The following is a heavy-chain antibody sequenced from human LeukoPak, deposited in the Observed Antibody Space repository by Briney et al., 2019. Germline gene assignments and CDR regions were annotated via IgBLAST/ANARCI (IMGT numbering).Heavy chain of an antibody. V-gene: IGHV4-59*01. J-gene: IGHJ3*02. CDR1: GGSMRRYY. CDR2: IFYRDNT. D-gene: IGHD3-16*01. CDR3: ARALPWGTIAAFNI. Sequence: PSETLSVTCTGSGGSMRRYYWSWIRQPPRKGLEWVGQIFYRDNTNYNPSLNSRVTISVDTSKNQFSLKLSSVTTADTAVYYCARALPWGTIAAFNIWGQGTMVTVSS.